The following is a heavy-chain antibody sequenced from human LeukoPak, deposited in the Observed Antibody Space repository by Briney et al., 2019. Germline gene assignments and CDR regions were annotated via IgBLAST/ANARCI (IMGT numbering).Heavy chain of an antibody. CDR2: INYHGDNT. D-gene: IGHD6-25*01. Sequence: GGSLRLSCVVSGFRFYSYAMGWVRQSPGRGLECVSAINYHGDNTSYADSVRGRFTISRDNSKNTVYLQMSSLRAEDTAIYYCVRNAASDFYCYMGVWGRGTTVTV. CDR3: VRNAASDFYCYMGV. V-gene: IGHV3-23*01. CDR1: GFRFYSYA. J-gene: IGHJ6*03.